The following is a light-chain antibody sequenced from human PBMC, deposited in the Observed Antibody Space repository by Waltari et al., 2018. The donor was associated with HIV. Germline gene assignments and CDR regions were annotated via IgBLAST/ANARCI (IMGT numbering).Light chain of an antibody. J-gene: IGLJ3*02. CDR2: EVT. Sequence: QSVLTQPASVSGSPGQSITISCTGTNSDVGAYDYVSWYQQYPGKAPKLLIYEVTIRSPGISYRFSGSKSGNTASMTISGLQPEDEAHYYCSSYAATTTIRFGGGTRLTVL. CDR1: NSDVGAYDY. V-gene: IGLV2-14*01. CDR3: SSYAATTTIR.